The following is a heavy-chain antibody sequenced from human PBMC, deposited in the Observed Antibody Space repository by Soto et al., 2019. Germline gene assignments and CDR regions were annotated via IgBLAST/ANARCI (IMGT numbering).Heavy chain of an antibody. Sequence: QVQLQQWGAGLLKPSETLSLTCAVYGGSFSGFYWSWIRQPPGKGLEWIGEINHSGSTNYNPSLKSRVTISEDTSKNQLSLQLSSVTAADTAVYYCVSKLGSCTGGSCNWYFGLWGRGTLVTVSS. CDR3: VSKLGSCTGGSCNWYFGL. J-gene: IGHJ2*01. D-gene: IGHD2-15*01. V-gene: IGHV4-34*01. CDR2: INHSGST. CDR1: GGSFSGFY.